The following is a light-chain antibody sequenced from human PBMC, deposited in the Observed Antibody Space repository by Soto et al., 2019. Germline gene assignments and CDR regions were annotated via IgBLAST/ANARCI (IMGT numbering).Light chain of an antibody. CDR1: QSISSW. Sequence: DIQMTQSPSTLSASVGDRVTITCRASQSISSWWAWYQQKPGKAPKVLFYDASSLESGVPLSFTGSGSGTEFTLTMSRMQPDDFVTYYCQQYNNYSWTFGEVIKMEIK. J-gene: IGKJ1*01. V-gene: IGKV1-5*01. CDR3: QQYNNYSWT. CDR2: DAS.